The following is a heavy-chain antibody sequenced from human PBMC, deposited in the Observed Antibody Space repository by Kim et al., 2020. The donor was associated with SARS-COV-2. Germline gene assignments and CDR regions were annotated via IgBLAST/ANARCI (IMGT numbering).Heavy chain of an antibody. CDR1: GFTFSSYN. CDR2: ISYSSSYI. D-gene: IGHD3-10*01. V-gene: IGHV3-21*01. CDR3: ARDAMLRGVIEYWFDP. Sequence: GGSLRLSCAASGFTFSSYNMNWVRQAPGKGLEWVSSISYSSSYIFYADSVKGRFTISRDNAKNSLYLQMNTLTTEDTAVCYCARDAMLRGVIEYWFDPWGQGTLLTVSS. J-gene: IGHJ5*02.